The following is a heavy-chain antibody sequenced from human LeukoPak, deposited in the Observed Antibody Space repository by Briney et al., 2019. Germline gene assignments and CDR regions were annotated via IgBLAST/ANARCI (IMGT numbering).Heavy chain of an antibody. V-gene: IGHV3-11*06. D-gene: IGHD6-13*01. CDR2: ISSSSSYT. J-gene: IGHJ5*02. CDR1: GFTFSDYY. CDR3: ARDNWGIAAAGSRWVVEWSGSVGWHQNWFDP. Sequence: PGESLQISCAASGFTFSDYYMSWIRQAPGKGLEWVSYISSSSSYTNYADSVKGRFTISRDNAKNSLYLQMNSLRAEDTAVYYCARDNWGIAAAGSRWVVEWSGSVGWHQNWFDPWGQGTLVTVSS.